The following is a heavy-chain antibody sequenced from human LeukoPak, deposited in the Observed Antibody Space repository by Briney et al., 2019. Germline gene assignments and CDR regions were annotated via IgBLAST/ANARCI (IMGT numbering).Heavy chain of an antibody. J-gene: IGHJ4*02. Sequence: ASVKVSCKASGYTFTGYYMHWVRQAPGQGLEWMGWINPNSGGTNYAQKFQGRVTMTRDTSISTAYMELSRLRSDDTAVYYCARDSFPGILTGLFDYWGQGTLVTVSS. CDR3: ARDSFPGILTGLFDY. D-gene: IGHD3-9*01. CDR2: INPNSGGT. CDR1: GYTFTGYY. V-gene: IGHV1-2*02.